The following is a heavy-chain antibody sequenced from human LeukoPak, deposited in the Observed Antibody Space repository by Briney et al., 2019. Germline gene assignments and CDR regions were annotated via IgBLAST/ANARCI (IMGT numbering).Heavy chain of an antibody. D-gene: IGHD6-19*01. J-gene: IGHJ4*02. V-gene: IGHV1-18*01. CDR2: GSVYNGNT. Sequence: GASVKVSCKASGYTFTSYGISWVRQAPGQGLEWMGRGSVYNGNTNYAQKLQGRVTMTTDTSTSTAYMELRSLRSDDTAVYYCAREGYSSGWYEVYYFDYWGQGTLVTVSS. CDR1: GYTFTSYG. CDR3: AREGYSSGWYEVYYFDY.